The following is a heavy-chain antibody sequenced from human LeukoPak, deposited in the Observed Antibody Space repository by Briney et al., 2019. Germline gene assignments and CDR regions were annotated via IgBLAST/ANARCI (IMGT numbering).Heavy chain of an antibody. CDR3: ARGGIAAAGTPFDY. J-gene: IGHJ4*02. D-gene: IGHD6-13*01. Sequence: SQTLSLTCTVSGGSISSGCHYWIWIRQPAGMGLVWIGRIYTSGSTNYNPSLRIRVTISVDTSKNQFHLKLSSVTAADTAIYYCARGGIAAAGTPFDYWGQGTLVTVSS. CDR1: GGSISSGCHY. V-gene: IGHV4-61*02. CDR2: IYTSGST.